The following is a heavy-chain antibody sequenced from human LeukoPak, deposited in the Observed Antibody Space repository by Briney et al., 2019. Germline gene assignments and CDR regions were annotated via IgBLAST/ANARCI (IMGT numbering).Heavy chain of an antibody. V-gene: IGHV4-59*01. J-gene: IGHJ3*02. CDR1: GGSISSYY. CDR3: ARDQVPNAFDI. Sequence: SETLSLTCTVSGGSISSYYWSWIRQPPGQGLEWIGYIYYSGSTNYNPSLKSRVTISVDTSKNQFSLKLSSVTAADTAVYYCARDQVPNAFDIWGQGTMVTVSS. CDR2: IYYSGST. D-gene: IGHD3-10*01.